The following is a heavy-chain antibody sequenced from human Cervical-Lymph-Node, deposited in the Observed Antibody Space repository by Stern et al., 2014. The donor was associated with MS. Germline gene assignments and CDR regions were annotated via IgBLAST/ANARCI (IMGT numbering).Heavy chain of an antibody. CDR1: GFTFSSYG. J-gene: IGHJ4*02. V-gene: IGHV3-33*01. CDR3: ARDRHDLGYCSGGSCYLPDY. D-gene: IGHD2-15*01. Sequence: VQLVESGGGVVQPGRSLRLSCAASGFTFSSYGMHWVRQAPGTGLEWGAVIWYDGSNKYYADSVKGRFTISRDNSKNTLYLQMNSLRAEDTAVYYCARDRHDLGYCSGGSCYLPDYWGQGTLVTVSS. CDR2: IWYDGSNK.